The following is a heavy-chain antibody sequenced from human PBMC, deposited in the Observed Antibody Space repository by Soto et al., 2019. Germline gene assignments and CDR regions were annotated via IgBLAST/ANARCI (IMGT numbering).Heavy chain of an antibody. J-gene: IGHJ5*02. Sequence: GASVKVSCKASGGTFSSYAISWVRQAPGQGLEWVGGIIPIFGTANYAQKFQGRVTITADESTSTAYMELSSLRSEDTAVYYCARGPPKYPYYNWFDPWGQGTLVTVSS. D-gene: IGHD2-2*01. V-gene: IGHV1-69*13. CDR2: IIPIFGTA. CDR1: GGTFSSYA. CDR3: ARGPPKYPYYNWFDP.